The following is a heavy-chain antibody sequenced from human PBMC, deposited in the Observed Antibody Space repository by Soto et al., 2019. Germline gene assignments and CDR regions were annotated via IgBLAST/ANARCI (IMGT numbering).Heavy chain of an antibody. V-gene: IGHV3-7*03. CDR2: IKEDGSEK. CDR1: GFTFSTYC. Sequence: EVQLVESGGGLVQPGGSPRLSCVASGFTFSTYCMSWVRQAPGKGLEWVANIKEDGSEKYYVDSVKGRFTISRDNAKNSLYLQMSNLRAGDTAVYYCARELSRGYSSSFFDYWGQGTLVTVSS. CDR3: ARELSRGYSSSFFDY. D-gene: IGHD6-6*01. J-gene: IGHJ4*02.